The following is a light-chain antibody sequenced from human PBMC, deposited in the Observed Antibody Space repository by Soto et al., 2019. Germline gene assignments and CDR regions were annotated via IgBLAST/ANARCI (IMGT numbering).Light chain of an antibody. J-gene: IGLJ1*01. CDR2: DVS. CDR3: SSYTSSSTPYV. Sequence: QSALTQPASVSGSPGQSITISCTGTSSDVGGYNYVSWHQQHPGKAPKLMIYDVSNRPSGVSNRFSGSKSGNTASLTISGLQAEDEADYYCSSYTSSSTPYVFVTGTKVTVL. CDR1: SSDVGGYNY. V-gene: IGLV2-14*01.